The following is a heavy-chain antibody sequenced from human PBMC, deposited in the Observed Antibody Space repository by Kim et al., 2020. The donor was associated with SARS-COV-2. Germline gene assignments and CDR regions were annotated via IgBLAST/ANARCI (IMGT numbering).Heavy chain of an antibody. V-gene: IGHV1-46*01. Sequence: YAQKFKGRVTRTRHTTTSTVYMELRSLRSEDTAVYYCARDSIAAASLPDYWGQGTLVTVSS. CDR3: ARDSIAAASLPDY. D-gene: IGHD6-13*01. J-gene: IGHJ4*02.